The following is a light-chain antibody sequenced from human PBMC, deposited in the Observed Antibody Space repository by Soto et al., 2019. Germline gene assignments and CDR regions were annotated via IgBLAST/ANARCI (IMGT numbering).Light chain of an antibody. V-gene: IGLV2-14*03. J-gene: IGLJ3*02. CDR2: DVS. CDR1: SSDLGGYNY. CDR3: SSYTRCSTLGWV. Sequence: QSALTQPASVSGSPGQSITISCTGASSDLGGYNYVSWYQQHTGKAPKLMIYDVSYRPSGVSNRFSGSKSGNTASLTISGLQAEDEADYYCSSYTRCSTLGWVFGGGTKLTVL.